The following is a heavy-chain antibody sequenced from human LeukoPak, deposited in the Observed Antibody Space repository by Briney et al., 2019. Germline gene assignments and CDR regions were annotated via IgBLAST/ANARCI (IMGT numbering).Heavy chain of an antibody. V-gene: IGHV3-48*03. CDR1: GFSLRSSE. J-gene: IGHJ5*02. CDR3: ARDTVNGPFVISLDL. CDR2: INSADNVE. D-gene: IGHD2-8*01. Sequence: QPGGSLRLSCAASGFSLRSSEMNWVRQAPGKVPEWVAHINSADNVEYYTDSVRGRFTMSRDNAKDLLYLQMNSLRDEDTAVYYCARDTVNGPFVISLDLWGQGVLVTVSS.